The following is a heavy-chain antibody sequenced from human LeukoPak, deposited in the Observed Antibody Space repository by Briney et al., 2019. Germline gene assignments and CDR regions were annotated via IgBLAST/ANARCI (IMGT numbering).Heavy chain of an antibody. CDR3: ARNYYDGSGYYF. CDR2: LYYSGST. J-gene: IGHJ4*02. CDR1: GGSISSSSYY. D-gene: IGHD3-22*01. V-gene: IGHV4-39*01. Sequence: SETLSLTCTVSGGSISSSSYYWVWIRQPPGKGLEWIGSLYYSGSTHYKPSLKSRVAIFVDTSKNQFPLRLSSVTAADAAVYYCARNYYDGSGYYFWGQGTQVTVSS.